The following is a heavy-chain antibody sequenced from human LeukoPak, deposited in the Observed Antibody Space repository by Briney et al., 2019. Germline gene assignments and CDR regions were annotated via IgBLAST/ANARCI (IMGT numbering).Heavy chain of an antibody. CDR2: IKPDGSEK. Sequence: GGSLRLSCATSGFTFSNYWMSWVRQAPGKGLEWVANIKPDGSEKYYVDSVKGRFTISRDNAKNSLCLQMNSLRAEDTAVYYCARGLNWFDPWGQGTLVTVSS. J-gene: IGHJ5*02. CDR3: ARGLNWFDP. CDR1: GFTFSNYW. V-gene: IGHV3-7*04.